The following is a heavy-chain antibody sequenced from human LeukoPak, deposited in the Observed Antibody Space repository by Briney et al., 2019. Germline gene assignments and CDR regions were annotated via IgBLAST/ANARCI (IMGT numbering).Heavy chain of an antibody. V-gene: IGHV1-69*13. J-gene: IGHJ4*02. D-gene: IGHD1-1*01. CDR1: GYTFTGYY. CDR3: ARTSRVGTPFDY. CDR2: IVPIFGTA. Sequence: GASVKVSCKASGYTFTGYYMHWVRQAPGQGLEWMGGIVPIFGTANYAQKFQGRVTITADESTSTAYMELSSLRSEDTAVYYCARTSRVGTPFDYWGRGTLVTVSS.